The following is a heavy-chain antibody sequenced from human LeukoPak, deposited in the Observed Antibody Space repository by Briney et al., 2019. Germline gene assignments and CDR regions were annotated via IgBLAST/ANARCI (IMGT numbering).Heavy chain of an antibody. CDR3: AREAIRWFDP. J-gene: IGHJ5*02. V-gene: IGHV4-61*02. CDR1: GGSISSGSYY. CDR2: IYTSGST. D-gene: IGHD3-9*01. Sequence: SETLSLTCTVSGGSISSGSYYWSWIRQPAGKGLEWIGRIYTSGSTNYNPSLKSRVTISVDTSKNQFSLKLSSVTAADTAVYYCAREAIRWFDPWGQGTLVTASS.